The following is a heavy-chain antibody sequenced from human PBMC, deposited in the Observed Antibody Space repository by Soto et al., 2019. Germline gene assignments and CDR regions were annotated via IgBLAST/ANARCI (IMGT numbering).Heavy chain of an antibody. D-gene: IGHD3-10*01. CDR3: ARGGGSPDY. CDR2: IYYRGST. V-gene: IGHV4-59*01. J-gene: IGHJ4*02. Sequence: QVQLQESGPGLVKPSETLSLMCTVSGGSISSNYWSWIRQPPGKGLEYIGYIYYRGSTNYNPSLKSRVTISVDTSKNQFSLKLSSVTAADTAVYYCARGGGSPDYWGQGTLVTVSS. CDR1: GGSISSNY.